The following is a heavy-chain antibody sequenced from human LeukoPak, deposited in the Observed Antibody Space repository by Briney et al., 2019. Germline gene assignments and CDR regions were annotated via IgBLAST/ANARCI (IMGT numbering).Heavy chain of an antibody. V-gene: IGHV4-4*07. J-gene: IGHJ5*02. Sequence: PSETLSLTRTVSGGSISSYYWSWVRQPAGKGLEWIGRIYTTGSTNYNPSLKSRVTMSVDTSKNQFSLKLSSVTAADTAVYYCATFSDSFPWLDPWGQGTLVTVSS. CDR2: IYTTGST. CDR3: ATFSDSFPWLDP. D-gene: IGHD3-16*02. CDR1: GGSISSYY.